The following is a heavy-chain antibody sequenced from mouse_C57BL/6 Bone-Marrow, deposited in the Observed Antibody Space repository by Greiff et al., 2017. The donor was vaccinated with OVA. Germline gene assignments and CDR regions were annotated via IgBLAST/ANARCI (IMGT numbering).Heavy chain of an antibody. J-gene: IGHJ2*01. CDR3: ARGDYPWVGQDY. Sequence: QVQLKQPGAELVKPGASVKMSCKASGYTFTSYWITWVKQRPGQGLEWIGDIYPGSGSTNYNEKFKSKATLTVDTSSSTAYMQLSSLTSEDSAVYYCARGDYPWVGQDYWGQGTTLTVSS. CDR1: GYTFTSYW. D-gene: IGHD5-5*01. V-gene: IGHV1-55*01. CDR2: IYPGSGST.